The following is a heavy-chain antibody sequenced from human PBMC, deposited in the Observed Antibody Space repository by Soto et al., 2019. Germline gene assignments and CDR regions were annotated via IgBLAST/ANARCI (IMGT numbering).Heavy chain of an antibody. Sequence: QVQLVQSGAEVKRPGASVKVSCKTSGYTFNTYGITWVRQAPGQGLEWMGWISGYSGHTKYAEKVQGRVTMTTDPFTSTGYMELSRLTYEDTAVYYCAREGLYSNYAECFHHWGQGTRVTVSS. J-gene: IGHJ1*01. CDR3: AREGLYSNYAECFHH. D-gene: IGHD4-4*01. CDR2: ISGYSGHT. V-gene: IGHV1-18*01. CDR1: GYTFNTYG.